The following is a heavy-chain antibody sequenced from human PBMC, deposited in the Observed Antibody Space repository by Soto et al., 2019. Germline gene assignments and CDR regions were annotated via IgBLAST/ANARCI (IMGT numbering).Heavy chain of an antibody. CDR2: IWYDGSNK. D-gene: IGHD1-26*01. CDR3: AKDLRYSGSYDFDY. J-gene: IGHJ4*02. CDR1: GFTFSSYG. Sequence: QVQLVESGGGVVQPGRSLRLSCAASGFTFSSYGMHWVRQAPGKGLEWVAVIWYDGSNKYYADSVKGRFTISRDNSKNTLYLQMNSLRAEDTAVYYCAKDLRYSGSYDFDYWGQGTLVTVSS. V-gene: IGHV3-33*06.